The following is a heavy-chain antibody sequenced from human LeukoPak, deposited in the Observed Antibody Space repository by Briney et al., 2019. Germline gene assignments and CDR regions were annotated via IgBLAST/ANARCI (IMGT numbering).Heavy chain of an antibody. Sequence: AGVKVSYKASGYRFTKYYIHWVGQAPGQGGESLGIINPTRGNTNYAQKFQGRVTVTRDTSTSAVYMELSSLRSEDSAVYYCATEVPSSFYFDYWGQGTLVTVSS. V-gene: IGHV1-46*01. D-gene: IGHD2-2*01. J-gene: IGHJ4*02. CDR1: GYRFTKYY. CDR2: INPTRGNT. CDR3: ATEVPSSFYFDY.